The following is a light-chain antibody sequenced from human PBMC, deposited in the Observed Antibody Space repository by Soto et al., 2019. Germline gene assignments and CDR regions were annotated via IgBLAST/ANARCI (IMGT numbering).Light chain of an antibody. V-gene: IGKV1-5*03. Sequence: DIQMTQSPSTLSASVGDRVTITCRASQSLDNWLAWYQQKPGKAPKLLIYKASIVEGGVPSRFSGSGSGTEFTLTISSLQPDDLATYYCQHYNGFPLTFGGGTEVEIK. CDR1: QSLDNW. CDR2: KAS. J-gene: IGKJ4*01. CDR3: QHYNGFPLT.